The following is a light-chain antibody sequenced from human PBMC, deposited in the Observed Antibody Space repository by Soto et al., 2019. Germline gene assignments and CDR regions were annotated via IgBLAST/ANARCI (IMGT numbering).Light chain of an antibody. J-gene: IGKJ2*01. CDR2: AAS. V-gene: IGKV1-39*01. Sequence: DIQMTQSPSSLSASVGDRVTITCRASQSISSYLNWYQQKPGKAPKLLIYAASSLQSAVPSRFSGSGSGTDFTLTISSLQPEDFATYYCQQSYSTPQTFGQGTKLEVK. CDR3: QQSYSTPQT. CDR1: QSISSY.